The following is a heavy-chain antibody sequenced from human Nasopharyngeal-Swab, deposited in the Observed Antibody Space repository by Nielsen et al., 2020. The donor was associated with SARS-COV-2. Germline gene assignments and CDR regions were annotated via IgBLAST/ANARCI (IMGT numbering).Heavy chain of an antibody. J-gene: IGHJ4*02. CDR3: ARDKSGSWSLDY. CDR2: ITSDGRST. V-gene: IGHV3-30*03. Sequence: GGSLRLSCAASGFTFSNHIMRWVRQAPGKGLEWVATITSDGRSTYHADSVKGRFTISRDNSRSALYLQMNSLRAEDTAVYYCARDKSGSWSLDYWGQGSLVTVSS. CDR1: GFTFSNHI. D-gene: IGHD6-13*01.